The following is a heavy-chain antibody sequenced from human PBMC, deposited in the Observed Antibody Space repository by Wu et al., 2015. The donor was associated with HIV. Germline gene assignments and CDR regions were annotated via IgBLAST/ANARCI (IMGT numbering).Heavy chain of an antibody. CDR3: ATDLDENDFWSAYGAFDI. CDR2: FDPEDGET. D-gene: IGHD3-3*01. J-gene: IGHJ3*02. Sequence: QVQLVQSGAEVKKPGASVKVSCKVSGYTLTELSMHWVRQAPGKGLEWMGGFDPEDGETIYAQKLQGRVTMTEDTSTDTAYMELSSLRSEDTAVYYCATDLDENDFWSAYGAFDIWGQGTMVTVSS. V-gene: IGHV1-24*01. CDR1: GYTLTELS.